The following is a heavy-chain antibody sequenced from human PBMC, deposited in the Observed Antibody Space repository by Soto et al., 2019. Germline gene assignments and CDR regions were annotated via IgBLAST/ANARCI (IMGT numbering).Heavy chain of an antibody. J-gene: IGHJ4*03. Sequence: GASGKVSSTAFGYTFTIYGISWVRQPPGQGLEWMGWISADNGNTNYAQKLQGRVTITRDTSASPAYMELRSLRSDDTAVYYCARERQGLYYCDSWGQGTLVTVSS. CDR1: GYTFTIYG. V-gene: IGHV1-18*01. CDR3: ARERQGLYYCDS. CDR2: ISADNGNT. D-gene: IGHD1-1*01.